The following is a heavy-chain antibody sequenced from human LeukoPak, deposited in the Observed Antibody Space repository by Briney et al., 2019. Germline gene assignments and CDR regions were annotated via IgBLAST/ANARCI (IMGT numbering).Heavy chain of an antibody. J-gene: IGHJ5*02. CDR2: IYHSGRT. CDR1: VSITTYY. V-gene: IGHV4-59*01. D-gene: IGHD3-10*01. Sequence: SETLSLTCTVSVSITTYYWSWIRQSPGKGLEWIGNIYHSGRTNYNPSLKSRVTISIDTSKNQFSLQLTSVTAADTAVYYCAKSHRGMEQPWGQGILVTVSS. CDR3: AKSHRGMEQP.